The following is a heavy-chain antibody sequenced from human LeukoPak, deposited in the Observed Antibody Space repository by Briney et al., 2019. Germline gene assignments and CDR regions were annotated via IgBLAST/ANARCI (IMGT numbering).Heavy chain of an antibody. CDR3: AIGDFIAVAGTDYYYGMDV. Sequence: ASVKVSCKASGYTITSYDINWVRQATGQGLEWMGWMNPNSGNTGYAQKFQGRVTMTRNTSISTAYMELSSLRSEDTAVYYCAIGDFIAVAGTDYYYGMDVWGQGTTVTVSS. J-gene: IGHJ6*02. V-gene: IGHV1-8*02. D-gene: IGHD6-19*01. CDR2: MNPNSGNT. CDR1: GYTITSYD.